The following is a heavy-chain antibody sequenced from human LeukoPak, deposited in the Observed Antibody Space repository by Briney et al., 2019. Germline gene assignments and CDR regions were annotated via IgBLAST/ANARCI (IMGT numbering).Heavy chain of an antibody. CDR1: GFTFSSYS. CDR3: ARIPREMRGDWFDP. CDR2: ISSSSSYI. J-gene: IGHJ5*02. V-gene: IGHV3-21*01. D-gene: IGHD2-21*01. Sequence: PGGSLRLSCAASGFTFSSYSMNWVRQAPGKGLEWVSSISSSSSYIYYADSVKGRFTISRDNAKNSLYLQMNSLRAEDTAVYHCARIPREMRGDWFDPWGQGTLVTVSS.